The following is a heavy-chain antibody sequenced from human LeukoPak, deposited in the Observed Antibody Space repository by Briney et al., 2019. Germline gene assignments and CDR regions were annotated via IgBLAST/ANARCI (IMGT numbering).Heavy chain of an antibody. CDR2: IYYSGST. D-gene: IGHD2-15*01. Sequence: PSETLSLTCTVSGGSISSHYWSWIRQPPGKGLERIGYIYYSGSTNYNPSLKSRVTISVDTSKNQFSLKLSSVTAADTAVYYCARDCSGGRCYGAFDTWGQGTMVTVSS. J-gene: IGHJ3*02. CDR3: ARDCSGGRCYGAFDT. CDR1: GGSISSHY. V-gene: IGHV4-59*11.